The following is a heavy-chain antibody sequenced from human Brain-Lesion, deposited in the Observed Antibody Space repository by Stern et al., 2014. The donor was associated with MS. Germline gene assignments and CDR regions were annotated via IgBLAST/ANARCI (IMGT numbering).Heavy chain of an antibody. V-gene: IGHV5-51*01. J-gene: IGHJ4*02. CDR3: ARRGDSSSSGFDY. CDR1: GYRFTSNW. D-gene: IGHD6-6*01. Sequence: EVQLVESGAEVKKPGESLKISCKGSGYRFTSNWIGWVRQMPGNGLEWMGIIWPGDSDTRYSPSFQGQVTISADKSISTAYLQWSSLQASDTAMYYCARRGDSSSSGFDYWGQGTLVIVSS. CDR2: IWPGDSDT.